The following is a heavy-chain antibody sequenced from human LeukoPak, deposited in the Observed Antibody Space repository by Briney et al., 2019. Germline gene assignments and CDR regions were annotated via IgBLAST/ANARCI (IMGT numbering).Heavy chain of an antibody. CDR3: AKDLRRYYYDSSGYCPFDY. V-gene: IGHV3-21*04. J-gene: IGHJ4*02. Sequence: PGGSLRLSCAASGFTFSSYSMSWVCHAPGKGLEWVSSISSSSSYIYYADSVKGRFTISRDNAKNSLYLQMNSLSAEDTAVYYCAKDLRRYYYDSSGYCPFDYWGQGTLVTVS. CDR1: GFTFSSYS. CDR2: ISSSSSYI. D-gene: IGHD3-22*01.